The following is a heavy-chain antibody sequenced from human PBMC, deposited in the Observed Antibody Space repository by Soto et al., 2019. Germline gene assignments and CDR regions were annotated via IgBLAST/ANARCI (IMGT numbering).Heavy chain of an antibody. J-gene: IGHJ4*02. V-gene: IGHV3-7*01. CDR2: MDQDGSET. Sequence: EVQLVESGGGLVQPGGSLRLSCAASGFTFSTYWMTWVRQPPGKGLEWVANMDQDGSETYYVDSVRGRFTVSRDNAKNSLSLQMSRQRVEDTAVYYCVCGGTFFIYWGQGTLVTVSP. CDR3: VCGGTFFIY. D-gene: IGHD3-16*01. CDR1: GFTFSTYW.